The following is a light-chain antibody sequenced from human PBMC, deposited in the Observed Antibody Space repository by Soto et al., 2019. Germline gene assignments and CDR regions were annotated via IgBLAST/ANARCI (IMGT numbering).Light chain of an antibody. CDR2: GAS. J-gene: IGKJ2*01. Sequence: EIVLTQSPGTLSLSPGERATLSCRASQSVSSSYLAWYQQKPGQAPRLLIYGASSRATGIPDRFSGSGSGTDFTLTISRLEPEDFAVYYCQQFNTYSYTFGQGTRVEIK. CDR1: QSVSSSY. V-gene: IGKV3-20*01. CDR3: QQFNTYSYT.